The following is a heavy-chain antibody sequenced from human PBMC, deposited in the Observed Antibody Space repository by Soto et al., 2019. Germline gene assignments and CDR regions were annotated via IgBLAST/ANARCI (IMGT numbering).Heavy chain of an antibody. CDR1: GFTFSSYG. V-gene: IGHV3-30*18. J-gene: IGHJ4*02. CDR3: AKERKSTFGGVIDY. D-gene: IGHD3-16*01. CDR2: ISYDGSNK. Sequence: GSLRLSCAASGFTFSSYGMHWVRQAPGKGLEWVAVISYDGSNKYYADSVKGRFTISRDNSKNTLYLQMNSLRAEDTAVYYCAKERKSTFGGVIDYWGQGTLVTVSS.